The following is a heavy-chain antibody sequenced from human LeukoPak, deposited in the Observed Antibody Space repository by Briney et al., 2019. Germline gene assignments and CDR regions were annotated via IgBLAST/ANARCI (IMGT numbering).Heavy chain of an antibody. CDR2: IRYDGSNK. V-gene: IGHV3-30*02. D-gene: IGHD2-2*01. CDR3: ARCPPVVALCYYMDV. Sequence: GGSLRLSCAASGFTFSSYGMHWVRQAPGKGLEWVAFIRYDGSNKYYADSVKGRFTISRDNSKNTLYLQMNSLRAEDTAVYYCARCPPVVALCYYMDVWGKGTTVTVSS. CDR1: GFTFSSYG. J-gene: IGHJ6*03.